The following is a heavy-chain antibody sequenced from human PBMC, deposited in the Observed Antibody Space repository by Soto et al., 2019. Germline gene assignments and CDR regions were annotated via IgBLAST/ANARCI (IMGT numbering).Heavy chain of an antibody. CDR2: INPSGGST. CDR3: ARDFPLAYYYDSSGYFDY. D-gene: IGHD3-22*01. J-gene: IGHJ4*02. Sequence: ASVKVSCKASGYTFTSYYMHWVRQAPGQGLEWMGIINPSGGSTSYAQKFQGRVTMTRDTSTSTVYMELSSLRSEDTAVYYCARDFPLAYYYDSSGYFDYWGQGTLVTV. V-gene: IGHV1-46*01. CDR1: GYTFTSYY.